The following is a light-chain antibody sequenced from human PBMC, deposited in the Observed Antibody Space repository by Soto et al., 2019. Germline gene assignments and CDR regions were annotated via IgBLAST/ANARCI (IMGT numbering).Light chain of an antibody. J-gene: IGLJ2*01. CDR2: EGS. Sequence: QSALTQPASVSGSPGQSITISCTGTSSDVGSYNLVSWYQQHPGKAPKLMIYEGSKRPPGVSNRFSGSKSGNTASLTISGLQAEDEADYYCSSYAASSTPVVFGAGTKLTVL. V-gene: IGLV2-23*01. CDR3: SSYAASSTPVV. CDR1: SSDVGSYNL.